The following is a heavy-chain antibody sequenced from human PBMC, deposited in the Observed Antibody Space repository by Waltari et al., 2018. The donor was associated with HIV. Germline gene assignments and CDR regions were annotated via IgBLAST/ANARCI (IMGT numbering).Heavy chain of an antibody. J-gene: IGHJ6*02. Sequence: QVQLQESGPGLVKPSETLSLTCTVSGGSISSYYWSWIRQPPGKGLEWIGYIYYSGSTNYNPSLKSRVTISVDTSKNQFSLKLSSVTAADTAVYYCARLAGPYYYYGMDVWGQGTTVTVSS. CDR3: ARLAGPYYYYGMDV. CDR1: GGSISSYY. V-gene: IGHV4-59*01. D-gene: IGHD6-19*01. CDR2: IYYSGST.